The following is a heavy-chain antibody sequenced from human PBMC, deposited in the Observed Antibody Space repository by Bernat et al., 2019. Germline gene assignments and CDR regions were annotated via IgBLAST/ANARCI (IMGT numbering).Heavy chain of an antibody. Sequence: QVQLQQWCAGLLKPSETLSLTCAVYGGSFSGYYWSWIRQPPGKGLEWIGEINHSGSTNYNPSLKSRVTISVDTSKNHFSLKLISVTATDTAVYYCAREGAGFGEFDDAFDIWGQGTMVTVSS. CDR1: GGSFSGYY. D-gene: IGHD3-10*01. CDR2: INHSGST. V-gene: IGHV4-34*01. J-gene: IGHJ3*02. CDR3: AREGAGFGEFDDAFDI.